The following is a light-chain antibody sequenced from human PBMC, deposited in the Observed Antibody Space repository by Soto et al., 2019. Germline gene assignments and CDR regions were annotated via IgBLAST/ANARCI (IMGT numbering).Light chain of an antibody. Sequence: SYELTQPPSVSVSPGQTARITCSGDALPKQYAYWYQQKPGQAPVLVIYKDSERPSGIPERFSGSSSGTIVTLTISGVQAEDEADYYCQSADSSGTYVVFGGGTKLTVL. CDR2: KDS. CDR3: QSADSSGTYVV. J-gene: IGLJ2*01. CDR1: ALPKQY. V-gene: IGLV3-25*03.